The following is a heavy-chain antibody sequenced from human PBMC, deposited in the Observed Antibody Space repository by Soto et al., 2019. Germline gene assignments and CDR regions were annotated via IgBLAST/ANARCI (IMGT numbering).Heavy chain of an antibody. CDR3: ARDRYGEPHNWFDP. Sequence: SETLSLTCTVSGGSISSYSWSWIRQPAGKGLEWIGRIYTSGSTNYNPSLKSRVTMSVDTSKNQFSLKLSSVTAADTAVYYCARDRYGEPHNWFDPWGQGTLVTVSS. J-gene: IGHJ5*02. V-gene: IGHV4-4*07. CDR2: IYTSGST. D-gene: IGHD4-17*01. CDR1: GGSISSYS.